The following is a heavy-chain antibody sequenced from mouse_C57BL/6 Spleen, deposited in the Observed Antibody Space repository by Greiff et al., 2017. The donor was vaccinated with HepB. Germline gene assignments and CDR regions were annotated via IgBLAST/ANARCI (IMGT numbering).Heavy chain of an antibody. D-gene: IGHD2-4*01. CDR1: GFSFNTYA. J-gene: IGHJ1*03. CDR3: VRHENLYYDYDDWYFDV. V-gene: IGHV10-1*01. Sequence: EVKLVESGGGLVQPKGSLKLSCAASGFSFNTYAMNWVRQAPGKGLEWVARIRSKSNNYATYYADSVKDRFTISRDDSESMLYLQMNNLKTEDTAMYYCVRHENLYYDYDDWYFDVWGTGTTVTVSS. CDR2: IRSKSNNYAT.